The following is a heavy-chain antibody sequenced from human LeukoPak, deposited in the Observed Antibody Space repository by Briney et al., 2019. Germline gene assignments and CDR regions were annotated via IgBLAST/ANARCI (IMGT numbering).Heavy chain of an antibody. D-gene: IGHD4-17*01. V-gene: IGHV4-39*07. J-gene: IGHJ4*02. CDR1: GGSISSSSYH. CDR3: ARLGDYTTKNFDY. Sequence: PSETLSLTCTVSGGSISSSSYHWGWIRQPPGKGLEWIGSIYYSGSTYYNPSLKSRVTISVDTSKNQFSLKLSSVTAADTAVYYCARLGDYTTKNFDYWGQGTLVTVSS. CDR2: IYYSGST.